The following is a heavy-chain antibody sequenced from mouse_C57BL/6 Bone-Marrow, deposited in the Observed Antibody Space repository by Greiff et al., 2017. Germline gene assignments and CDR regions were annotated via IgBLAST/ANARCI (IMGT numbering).Heavy chain of an antibody. CDR1: GYAFNNYL. V-gene: IGHV1-54*01. CDR2: INPGSGGT. Sequence: QVQLKQSGAELVRPGTSVKVSCKASGYAFNNYLIEWVKQRPGQGLEWIGVINPGSGGTKENEKFKGKATLTAAQSSSTAYMQLSSLTSEDSAVYFCARKGEQYAMDYWCQGTSVTVSS. CDR3: ARKGEQYAMDY. J-gene: IGHJ4*01.